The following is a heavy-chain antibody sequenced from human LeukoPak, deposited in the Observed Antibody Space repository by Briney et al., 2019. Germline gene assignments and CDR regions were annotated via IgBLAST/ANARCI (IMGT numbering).Heavy chain of an antibody. CDR1: GGTFSSYA. CDR2: INPNSGGT. J-gene: IGHJ4*02. Sequence: VASVKVSCKASGGTFSSYAISWVRQAPGQGLEWMGWINPNSGGTNYAQKFQGRVTMTRDTSISTAYMELSRLRSDDTAVYYCASGQVTDYWGQGTLVTVSS. D-gene: IGHD4-11*01. V-gene: IGHV1-2*02. CDR3: ASGQVTDY.